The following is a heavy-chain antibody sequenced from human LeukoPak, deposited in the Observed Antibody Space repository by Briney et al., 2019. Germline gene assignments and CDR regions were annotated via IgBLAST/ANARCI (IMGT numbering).Heavy chain of an antibody. CDR2: FDPEDGET. CDR1: GYTLTELS. Sequence: ASVKVSCKVSGYTLTELSMHWVRQAPGKGLEWMGGFDPEDGETIYAQKFQGRVTMTEDTSTDKAYMYLSSLRSEDTAVYLYATGKIVVVPAARDYYYYGMDVWGQGTTVTVSS. D-gene: IGHD2-2*01. J-gene: IGHJ6*02. CDR3: ATGKIVVVPAARDYYYYGMDV. V-gene: IGHV1-24*01.